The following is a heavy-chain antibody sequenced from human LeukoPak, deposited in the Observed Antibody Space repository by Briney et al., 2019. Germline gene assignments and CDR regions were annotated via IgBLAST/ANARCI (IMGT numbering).Heavy chain of an antibody. CDR2: IGIRGDT. V-gene: IGHV3-13*01. Sequence: GGSLRLSCAASGFTCIDYDMHWVRQAIGKGLEWVSAIGIRGDTHYSGSVKGRFTISREHAESFLYLQMNSLRGEDTAVYYCARGGIQVSGIDEFDYWGQGTLVTVSS. D-gene: IGHD6-19*01. CDR1: GFTCIDYD. CDR3: ARGGIQVSGIDEFDY. J-gene: IGHJ4*02.